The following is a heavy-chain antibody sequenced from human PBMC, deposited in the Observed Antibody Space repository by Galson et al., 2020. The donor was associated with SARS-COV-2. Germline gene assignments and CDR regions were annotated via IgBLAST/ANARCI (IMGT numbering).Heavy chain of an antibody. CDR1: GGSFSGYY. J-gene: IGHJ4*02. CDR3: ASPRRLVIPY. V-gene: IGHV4-34*01. D-gene: IGHD3-9*01. Sequence: SETLSLTCAVYGGSFSGYYWSWIRQPPGKGLEWIGEINHSGSTNYNPSLKSRVTISVDTSKNQFSLKLSSVTAADTAVYYCASPRRLVIPYWGQGTLVTVSS. CDR2: INHSGST.